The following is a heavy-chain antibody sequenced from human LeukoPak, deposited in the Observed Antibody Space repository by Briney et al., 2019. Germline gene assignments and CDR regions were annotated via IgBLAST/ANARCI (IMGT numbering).Heavy chain of an antibody. CDR3: ARYGGGYYYIIYY. V-gene: IGHV3-11*06. CDR1: GFTFSDYY. D-gene: IGHD3-22*01. J-gene: IGHJ4*02. Sequence: PGGSLRLSCAASGFTFSDYYMSWIRQAPGKGLEWVSYISSSSTYTNYADSVKGRFTISRDNAKNSLYLQMNSLRAEDTAVYYCARYGGGYYYIIYYLGQGTLVTVSS. CDR2: ISSSSTYT.